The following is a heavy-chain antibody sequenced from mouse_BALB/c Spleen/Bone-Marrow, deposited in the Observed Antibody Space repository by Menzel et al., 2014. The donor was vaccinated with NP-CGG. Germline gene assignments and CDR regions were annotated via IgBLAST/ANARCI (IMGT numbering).Heavy chain of an antibody. Sequence: QVQLQQSGAELVRPGTSVKVSCKASGYAFTNYWIEWVKQRPGQGLEWIGVINPGSGGANYNEKFKGKATLTADKSSSTAYIQLSSLTSDDSAVYFCSREITRYAVDYWGQGTSGTVSS. D-gene: IGHD2-4*01. V-gene: IGHV1-54*01. CDR1: GYAFTNYW. J-gene: IGHJ4*01. CDR3: SREITRYAVDY. CDR2: INPGSGGA.